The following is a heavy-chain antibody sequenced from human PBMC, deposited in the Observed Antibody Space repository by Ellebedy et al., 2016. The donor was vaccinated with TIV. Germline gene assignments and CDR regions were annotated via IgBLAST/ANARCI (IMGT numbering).Heavy chain of an antibody. Sequence: GGSLRLSCAASGFTFSNHAMSWVRQAPGKGLEWVSFISGSGVSTYYADSVRGRVTISRDNSKNKLYLQMNSLRADDTAVYYCAKLDSSGYYYGRIDYWGQGTLVTVSS. J-gene: IGHJ4*02. CDR1: GFTFSNHA. D-gene: IGHD3-22*01. V-gene: IGHV3-23*01. CDR2: ISGSGVST. CDR3: AKLDSSGYYYGRIDY.